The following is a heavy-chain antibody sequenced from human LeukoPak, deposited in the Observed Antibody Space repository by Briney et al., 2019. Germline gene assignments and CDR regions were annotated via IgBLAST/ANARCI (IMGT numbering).Heavy chain of an antibody. J-gene: IGHJ4*02. Sequence: ASVKVSCKASGYTFSTYIVHWVRQAPGQRLEWMGRINAANGDTKYSQKFQGRVTITRDTSASTAYVEMSSLRSEDTAVYYCASGYGDYVESTVFDYWGQGTLVTVSP. D-gene: IGHD4-17*01. V-gene: IGHV1-3*01. CDR1: GYTFSTYI. CDR2: INAANGDT. CDR3: ASGYGDYVESTVFDY.